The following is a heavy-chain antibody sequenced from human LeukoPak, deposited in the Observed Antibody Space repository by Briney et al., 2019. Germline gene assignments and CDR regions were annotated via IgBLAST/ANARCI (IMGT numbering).Heavy chain of an antibody. CDR1: GYPFFDYD. D-gene: IGHD1-14*01. CDR2: MNPNNDDP. V-gene: IGHV1-2*02. CDR3: ARLGPGAANQIDF. Sequence: ASVKDSCKACGYPFFDYDSHWVGRATGREREGMGWMNPNNDDPRYTQKFQGRVTMSADTSISTAYLELSRLRADDTAMYYCARLGPGAANQIDFWGKGTTVTVSS. J-gene: IGHJ6*04.